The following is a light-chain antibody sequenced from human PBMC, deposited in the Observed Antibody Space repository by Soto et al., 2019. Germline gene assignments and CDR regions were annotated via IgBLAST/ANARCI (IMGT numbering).Light chain of an antibody. CDR1: TGAVTSGHY. J-gene: IGLJ2*01. Sequence: QAVVTQEPSLTVSPGGTVTLTCGSSTGAVTSGHYPYWFQQKPGQAPRTLIYDTSNKHSWTPARFSGSLLGGNAALTLSGAQPEDEAEYYCLLSYSGARAGVFGGGTKLTVL. CDR3: LLSYSGARAGV. CDR2: DTS. V-gene: IGLV7-46*01.